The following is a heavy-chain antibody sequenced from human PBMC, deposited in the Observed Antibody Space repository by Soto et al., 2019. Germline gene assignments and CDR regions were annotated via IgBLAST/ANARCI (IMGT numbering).Heavy chain of an antibody. CDR2: IYYSGTH. V-gene: IGHV4-59*01. Sequence: QVQLQESGPGLVKPSETLSLTCTVSGGSICGYYWSWVRQPPGKGLEWIGYIYYSGTHNYNPSLKSRLTISIDTSKNQFSLELNSVTAADTAVYYCARVQMATLYFDYWGQGTLVTVSS. D-gene: IGHD5-12*01. CDR3: ARVQMATLYFDY. J-gene: IGHJ4*02. CDR1: GGSICGYY.